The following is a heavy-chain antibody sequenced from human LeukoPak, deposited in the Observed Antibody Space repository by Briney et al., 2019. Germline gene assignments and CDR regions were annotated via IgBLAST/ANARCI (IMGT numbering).Heavy chain of an antibody. CDR2: MSYDGGDK. CDR1: GFAFSTYA. CDR3: ARDRPNSYQPGGY. Sequence: GGSLSLSCAASGFAFSTYAMHWVRQAPGKGLEWLAFMSYDGGDKYYAESVKGRFTISRDNSKNTLYLQMNSLRADDTAVYYCARDRPNSYQPGGYWGQGTLVTVSS. D-gene: IGHD2-2*01. V-gene: IGHV3-30*01. J-gene: IGHJ4*02.